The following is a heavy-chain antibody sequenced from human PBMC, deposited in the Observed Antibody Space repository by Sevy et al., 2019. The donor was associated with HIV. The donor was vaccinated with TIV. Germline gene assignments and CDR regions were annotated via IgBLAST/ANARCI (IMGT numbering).Heavy chain of an antibody. J-gene: IGHJ4*02. CDR1: GYTFTGYY. V-gene: IGHV1-2*02. CDR2: INPNGGGT. D-gene: IGHD3-10*01. CDR3: SRSVYGSGTYLNDY. Sequence: ASVKVSCKASGYTFTGYYIHWVRQAPGQGLEWMGSINPNGGGTNYAQKFQGRVTMTGDTSISTAYMDLTRLRSDDTAVYYCSRSVYGSGTYLNDYWGQGTLVTVSS.